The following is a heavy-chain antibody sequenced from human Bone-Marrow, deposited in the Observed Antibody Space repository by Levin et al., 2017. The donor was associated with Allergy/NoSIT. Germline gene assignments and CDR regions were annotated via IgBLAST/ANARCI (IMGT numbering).Heavy chain of an antibody. CDR2: IKQDGSEK. Sequence: GGSLRLSCAASGFTFSSYWMSWVRQAPGKGLEWVANIKQDGSEKYYVDSVKGRFTISRDNAKNSLYLQMNSLRAEDTAVYYCARATMIVVAHYGMDVWGQGTTVTVSS. V-gene: IGHV3-7*01. CDR3: ARATMIVVAHYGMDV. J-gene: IGHJ6*02. CDR1: GFTFSSYW. D-gene: IGHD3-22*01.